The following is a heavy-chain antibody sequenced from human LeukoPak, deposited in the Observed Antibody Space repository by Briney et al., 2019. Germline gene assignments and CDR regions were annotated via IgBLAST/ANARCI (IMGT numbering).Heavy chain of an antibody. CDR1: GFTFSSYA. D-gene: IGHD3-10*01. Sequence: PGGSLRLSCAASGFTFSSYALTWVRQAPGKGLEWVSTVTGSGTSTYYADSVKGRFTISRDISKNTLYLQMNSLRAEDTAVYYCAREKTSGTYYVDYWGQGTLVTVSS. CDR2: VTGSGTST. CDR3: AREKTSGTYYVDY. V-gene: IGHV3-23*01. J-gene: IGHJ4*02.